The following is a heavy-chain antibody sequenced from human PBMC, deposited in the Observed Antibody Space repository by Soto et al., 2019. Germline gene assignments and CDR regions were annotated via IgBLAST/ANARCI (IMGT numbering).Heavy chain of an antibody. CDR3: AKDGTIFGDYYYMDV. CDR2: ISWNSGSI. D-gene: IGHD3-3*01. CDR1: GFTFDDYA. J-gene: IGHJ6*03. V-gene: IGHV3-9*01. Sequence: SLKISCAASGFTFDDYAMHWVRQAPGKGLEWVSGISWNSGSIGYADSVKGRFTISRDNAKNSLYLQMNSLRAEDTALYYCAKDGTIFGDYYYMDVWGKGTTVTVSS.